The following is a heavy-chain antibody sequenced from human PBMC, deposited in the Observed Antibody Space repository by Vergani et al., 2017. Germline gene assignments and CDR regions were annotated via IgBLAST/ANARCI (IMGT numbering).Heavy chain of an antibody. Sequence: QVQLVQSGAEVKKPGSSVKVSCKASGGTFSSYAISWVRQAPGQGLEWMGGIITSLATTIYAQKFQGRVTITADESTSTAYMELSSLKSEDTAVFYCARATCSGGSCYRGFEYWGQGSLITVSS. CDR3: ARATCSGGSCYRGFEY. CDR2: IITSLATT. D-gene: IGHD2-15*01. CDR1: GGTFSSYA. V-gene: IGHV1-69*01. J-gene: IGHJ4*02.